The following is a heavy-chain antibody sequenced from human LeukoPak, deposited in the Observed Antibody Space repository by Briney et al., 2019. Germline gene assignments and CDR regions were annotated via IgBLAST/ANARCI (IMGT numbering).Heavy chain of an antibody. CDR3: AREGEYYYDSSGYYFYFDY. J-gene: IGHJ4*02. CDR2: INPNSGGT. Sequence: GASVKVSCKASGYTFTGYYMHWVRQAPGQGLEWMGWINPNSGGTNYAQKFQGRVTMTRDTSISTAYMELSSLRSDDTAVYYCAREGEYYYDSSGYYFYFDYWGQGTLVTVSS. V-gene: IGHV1-2*02. D-gene: IGHD3-22*01. CDR1: GYTFTGYY.